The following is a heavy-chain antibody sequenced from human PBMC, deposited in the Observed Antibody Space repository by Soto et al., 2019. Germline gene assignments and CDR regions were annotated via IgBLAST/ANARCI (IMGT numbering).Heavy chain of an antibody. J-gene: IGHJ4*01. V-gene: IGHV3-23*01. CDR2: VGPGGDT. D-gene: IGHD6-19*01. CDR1: GFTFRTYA. Sequence: EVQLSESGGGLVQPGGSLRLSCVGSGFTFRTYAMSWVRQAPGKGLGWVSAVGPGGDTYYTDSVKGRFTISRDNSKNTLYLQMNNLRPEDTAIYSCAKGAKTSGWRNWGHGILVTVSS. CDR3: AKGAKTSGWRN.